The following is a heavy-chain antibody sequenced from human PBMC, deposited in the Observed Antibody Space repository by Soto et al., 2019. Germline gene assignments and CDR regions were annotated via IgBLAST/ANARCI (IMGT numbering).Heavy chain of an antibody. J-gene: IGHJ4*02. CDR3: ARPASWSAEYYFDY. D-gene: IGHD3-3*01. V-gene: IGHV1-69*01. CDR2: IIPIFGTA. Sequence: QVQLVQSGAEVKKPGSSVKVSCKASGDTFSSYAISWVRQAPGQGLEWMGGIIPIFGTANYAQKFQGRVTITADESTSTAYMELSSLRSEDTAVYYCARPASWSAEYYFDYWGQGTLVTVSS. CDR1: GDTFSSYA.